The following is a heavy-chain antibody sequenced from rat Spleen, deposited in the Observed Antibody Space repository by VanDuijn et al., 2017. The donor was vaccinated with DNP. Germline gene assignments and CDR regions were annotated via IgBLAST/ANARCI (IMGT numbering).Heavy chain of an antibody. CDR1: GFTFSSYW. D-gene: IGHD5-1*01. J-gene: IGHJ2*01. V-gene: IGHV5-58*01. CDR3: ARSELAYFAY. CDR2: INTDGGTT. Sequence: EVQLVETGGDLVQPGRSLKLSCVASGFTFSSYWMYWIRQTPGKGLEWVASINTDGGTTYYLDSVQGRFTVSRDNAKNTLYLQMNSLRSEDTATYYCARSELAYFAYWGRGVMVTVSS.